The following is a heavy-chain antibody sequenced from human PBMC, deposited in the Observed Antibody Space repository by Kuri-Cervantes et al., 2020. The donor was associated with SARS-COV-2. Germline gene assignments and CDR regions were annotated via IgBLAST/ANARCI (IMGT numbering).Heavy chain of an antibody. J-gene: IGHJ4*02. Sequence: LSLTCAASGFTFSSYAMHWVRQAPGKGLEWVAVMSYDGSSKYYADSVKGRFTISRDNSKNTLYLQMNSLRAEDTAVYYCARGPNCSGGSCYVGLLAYWGQGTLVTVSS. CDR1: GFTFSSYA. CDR2: MSYDGSSK. D-gene: IGHD2-15*01. V-gene: IGHV3-30-3*01. CDR3: ARGPNCSGGSCYVGLLAY.